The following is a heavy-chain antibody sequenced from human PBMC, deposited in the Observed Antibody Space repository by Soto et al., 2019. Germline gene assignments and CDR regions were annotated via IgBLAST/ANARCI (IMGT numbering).Heavy chain of an antibody. CDR3: XGGTGGDYYDALAY. J-gene: IGHJ4*02. CDR1: GFSFGDYA. CDR2: IRSKASGGTT. V-gene: IGHV3-49*04. D-gene: IGHD2-21*01. Sequence: GGSLRLSCTTSGFSFGDYAMNWVRQAPGKGLEWVGFIRSKASGGTTEYAASVKGRFTISRDDSESIAYLQMNSLKTEDTALYXXXGGTGGDYYDALAYWGQGILVTGSS.